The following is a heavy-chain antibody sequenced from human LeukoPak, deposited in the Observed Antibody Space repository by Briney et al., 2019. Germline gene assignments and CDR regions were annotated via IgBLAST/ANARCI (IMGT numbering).Heavy chain of an antibody. CDR2: ISGSGGST. V-gene: IGHV3-23*01. Sequence: GGSLRLSCAASGFTFSSYAMSWVRQAPGKGLEWVSAISGSGGSTYYADSVKGRFTISRDNSKNTLYLQMNSLRAEDTAVYYCAKGGGDGSGSYLAFSYYYYYGMDVWGQGTTVTVSS. D-gene: IGHD3-10*01. CDR1: GFTFSSYA. CDR3: AKGGGDGSGSYLAFSYYYYYGMDV. J-gene: IGHJ6*02.